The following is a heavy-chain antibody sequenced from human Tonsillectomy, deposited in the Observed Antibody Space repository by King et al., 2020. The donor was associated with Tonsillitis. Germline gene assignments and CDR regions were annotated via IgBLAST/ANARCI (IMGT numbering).Heavy chain of an antibody. CDR2: ISGNGVST. J-gene: IGHJ5*02. CDR1: RFTFSSHA. V-gene: IGHV3-23*04. CDR3: TKGPGGIVVGPTAGHSNWFDT. Sequence: EVQLVESGGGLGQPGGSLRLSCAASRFTFSSHAMNWVRQPPGKGLEWVSAISGNGVSTYSADSVKGRFTISRDNSKNTLYLQMTSLRAEDTAVYYWTKGPGGIVVGPTAGHSNWFDTWGQGTLVTVSS. D-gene: IGHD2-2*01.